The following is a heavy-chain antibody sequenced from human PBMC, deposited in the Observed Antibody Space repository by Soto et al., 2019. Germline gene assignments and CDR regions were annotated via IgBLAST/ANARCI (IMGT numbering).Heavy chain of an antibody. CDR3: ARERRRPYYDILTGYYPFDY. Sequence: ASVKVSCKASGYTFTTYDNSWVRQAPGQGLEWMGWISAYNGNTNYAQNLQGRVTMTTDTSTNTAYMELRSLRSDDTAVYYCARERRRPYYDILTGYYPFDYWGQGTLVTVSS. V-gene: IGHV1-18*01. CDR1: GYTFTTYD. D-gene: IGHD3-9*01. J-gene: IGHJ4*02. CDR2: ISAYNGNT.